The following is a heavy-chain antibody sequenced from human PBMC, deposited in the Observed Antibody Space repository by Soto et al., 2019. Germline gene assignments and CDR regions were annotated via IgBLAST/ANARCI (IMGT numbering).Heavy chain of an antibody. Sequence: PSETLSLTCTLSGGSISSDDYYWSWIRQPPGEGLEWIGYIYYIGRTHYNPSLKSRVSISIDTAKNQFSLKLSSVSAADTAVYYCARDRSNSPDYFDDWGQGTLVTVSS. CDR3: ARDRSNSPDYFDD. CDR1: GGSISSDDYY. D-gene: IGHD2-15*01. CDR2: IYYIGRT. J-gene: IGHJ4*01. V-gene: IGHV4-30-4*01.